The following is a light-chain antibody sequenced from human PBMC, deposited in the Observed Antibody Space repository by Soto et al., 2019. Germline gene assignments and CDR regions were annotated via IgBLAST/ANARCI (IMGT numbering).Light chain of an antibody. Sequence: EIVMTQSPGTLSVSPGERATLSCRASQSLSSNLAWYQQKPGQAPRLLIYGASTRATGIPARFSGSGSGTEFTLTISSLQSEDFAVYYCQHYNYWPWTFGQGTKVEIK. J-gene: IGKJ1*01. V-gene: IGKV3-15*01. CDR1: QSLSSN. CDR3: QHYNYWPWT. CDR2: GAS.